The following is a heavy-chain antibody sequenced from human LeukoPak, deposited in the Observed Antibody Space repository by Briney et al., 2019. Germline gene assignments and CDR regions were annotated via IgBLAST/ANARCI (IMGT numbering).Heavy chain of an antibody. Sequence: GGSLRLSCTASGFTFSSYWMYWVRQAPGTGLEWVANIKQDGSEKYYVDSVKGRFTISRDNAKKSLYLQMNSLRAEDTAVYYCARETEMANLDYWGQGTLVTVSS. CDR3: ARETEMANLDY. D-gene: IGHD5-24*01. J-gene: IGHJ4*02. V-gene: IGHV3-7*04. CDR2: IKQDGSEK. CDR1: GFTFSSYW.